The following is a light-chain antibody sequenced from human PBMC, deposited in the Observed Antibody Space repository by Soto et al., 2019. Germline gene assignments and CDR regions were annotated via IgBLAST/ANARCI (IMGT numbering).Light chain of an antibody. V-gene: IGKV1-17*01. Sequence: DIQVTQSPSYLSASVGDRVSITCRASLDIRNDLNWYQQKPGKAPKRLIYDASTLQSGVPSRFSGAGSGAEFTLTINGLQSEEFATYFCLQHKSYPWTFCQGTKVEL. CDR3: LQHKSYPWT. CDR1: LDIRND. J-gene: IGKJ1*01. CDR2: DAS.